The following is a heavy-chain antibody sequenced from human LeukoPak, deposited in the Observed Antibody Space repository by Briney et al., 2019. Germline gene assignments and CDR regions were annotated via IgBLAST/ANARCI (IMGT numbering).Heavy chain of an antibody. V-gene: IGHV4-31*03. CDR1: GGSISSGGYY. J-gene: IGHJ5*02. Sequence: PSETLSLTCTVSGGSISSGGYYWSWIRQHPGKGLGWIGYIYYSGSTYYNPSLKSRVTISVDTSKNQFSLKLSSVTAADTAVYYCARNGGGRLYNWFDPWGQGTLVTVSS. CDR3: ARNGGGRLYNWFDP. D-gene: IGHD2-15*01. CDR2: IYYSGST.